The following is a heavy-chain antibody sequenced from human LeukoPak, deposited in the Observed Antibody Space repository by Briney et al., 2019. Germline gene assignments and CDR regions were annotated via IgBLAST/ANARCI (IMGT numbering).Heavy chain of an antibody. CDR3: ARMTVAYYYYYGMDV. V-gene: IGHV1-8*02. CDR1: GYTFTSYG. Sequence: GASVKVSCKASGYTFTSYGISWVRQATGQGLEWMGWMNPNSGNTGYAQKFQGRVTMTRNTSISTAYMELSSLRSEDTAVYYCARMTVAYYYYYGMDVWGQGTTVTVSS. D-gene: IGHD4-17*01. CDR2: MNPNSGNT. J-gene: IGHJ6*02.